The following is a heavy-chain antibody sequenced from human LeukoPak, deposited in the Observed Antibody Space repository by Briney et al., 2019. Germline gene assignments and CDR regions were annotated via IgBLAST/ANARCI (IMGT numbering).Heavy chain of an antibody. CDR1: GGTFSSYA. V-gene: IGHV1-69*13. CDR3: AREGSYYHFDY. Sequence: GASVKVSCKASGGTFSSYAISWVRQAPGQGLEWMGGIIPIFGTANYAQKFQGRATITADESTSTAYMELSSLRSEDTAVYYCAREGSYYHFDYWGQGTLVTVSS. J-gene: IGHJ4*02. CDR2: IIPIFGTA. D-gene: IGHD1-26*01.